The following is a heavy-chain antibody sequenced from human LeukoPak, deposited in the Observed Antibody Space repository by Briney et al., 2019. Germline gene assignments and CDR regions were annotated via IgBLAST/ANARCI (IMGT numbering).Heavy chain of an antibody. V-gene: IGHV3-33*06. CDR1: GFTFSSYA. CDR2: VWYDGSHQ. J-gene: IGHJ4*02. Sequence: GRSLRLSCAASGFTFSSYAMHWVRQAPGKGLEWVAVVWYDGSHQYYADSVKGRFTISRDNSKNTVDLQMNSLRVEDTAVYFCAKDKDTPATAQPQRGYFESWGQGTLVTVSS. CDR3: AKDKDTPATAQPQRGYFES. D-gene: IGHD2-21*02.